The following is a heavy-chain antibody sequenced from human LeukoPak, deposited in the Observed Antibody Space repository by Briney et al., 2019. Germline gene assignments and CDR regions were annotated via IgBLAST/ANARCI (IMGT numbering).Heavy chain of an antibody. CDR1: GFTFSSYW. Sequence: PGGSLRLSCAASGFTFSSYWMSWVRQAPGKGLEWVANIKQDGSEKYYVDSVKGRFTISRDNAKNSLYLQMNSLRAEDTAVYYCAREEVNIVVVPAAMASYYYYYMDVWGKGTTVTISS. CDR3: AREEVNIVVVPAAMASYYYYYMDV. D-gene: IGHD2-2*01. J-gene: IGHJ6*03. V-gene: IGHV3-7*01. CDR2: IKQDGSEK.